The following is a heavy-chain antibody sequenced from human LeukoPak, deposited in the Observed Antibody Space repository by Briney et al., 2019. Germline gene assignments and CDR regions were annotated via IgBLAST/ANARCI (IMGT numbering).Heavy chain of an antibody. J-gene: IGHJ4*02. V-gene: IGHV3-30*02. CDR3: AKDWSYRGWAYYIDY. CDR1: GFTFSNYA. Sequence: GGSLRLSCAASGFTFSNYAMHWVRQAPGKGLEWVTFIRYDGSNTYYGDSVKGRFTISRDNSKNTLYLQMTSLRAEDTAVYYCAKDWSYRGWAYYIDYWGQGTLVTVST. CDR2: IRYDGSNT. D-gene: IGHD6-19*01.